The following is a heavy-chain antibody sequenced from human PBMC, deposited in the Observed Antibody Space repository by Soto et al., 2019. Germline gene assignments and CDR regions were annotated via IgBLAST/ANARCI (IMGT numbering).Heavy chain of an antibody. CDR2: ISYDGSNK. CDR1: GFTFSSYG. Sequence: GSLRLSCAASGFTFSSYGMHWVRPAPGKGLEWVAVISYDGSNKYYADSVKGRFTISRDNSKNTLYLQMNSLRAEDTAVYYCAHNYYYDSSGYYSVGAFDIWGQGTMVTVSS. J-gene: IGHJ3*02. V-gene: IGHV3-30*03. CDR3: AHNYYYDSSGYYSVGAFDI. D-gene: IGHD3-22*01.